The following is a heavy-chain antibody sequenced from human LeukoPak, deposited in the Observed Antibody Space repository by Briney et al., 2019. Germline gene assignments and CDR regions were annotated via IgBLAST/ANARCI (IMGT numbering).Heavy chain of an antibody. J-gene: IGHJ4*02. V-gene: IGHV3-33*01. Sequence: PGRSLRLSCAASGFTFSNYGMHWVRQARGKGLEWVAVIWYDGSNKYYADSVKGRFTISRDNSKNTLYLQMNSLRAEDTAVYYCAGNYGPYYFDYWGQGTLVTVSS. CDR1: GFTFSNYG. CDR3: AGNYGPYYFDY. D-gene: IGHD3-10*01. CDR2: IWYDGSNK.